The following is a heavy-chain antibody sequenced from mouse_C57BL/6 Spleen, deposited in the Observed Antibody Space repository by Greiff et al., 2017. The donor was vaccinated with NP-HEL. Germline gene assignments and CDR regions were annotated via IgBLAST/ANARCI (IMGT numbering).Heavy chain of an antibody. J-gene: IGHJ2*01. Sequence: VQLQQSGAELAKPGASVKLSCKASGYTFTSYWMHWVKQRPGQGLEWIGYINPSSGYTKYNQKFKDKATLTADTSSSTAYMQLSSLTYEDSAVYYCARRGATVEDYFDYWGQGTTLTVSS. V-gene: IGHV1-7*01. CDR3: ARRGATVEDYFDY. CDR1: GYTFTSYW. CDR2: INPSSGYT. D-gene: IGHD1-1*01.